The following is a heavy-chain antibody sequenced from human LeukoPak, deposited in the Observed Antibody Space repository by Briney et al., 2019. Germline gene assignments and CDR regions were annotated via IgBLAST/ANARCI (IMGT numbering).Heavy chain of an antibody. CDR2: IYYSGST. CDR1: GGSISSSRYY. J-gene: IGHJ3*02. Sequence: SETLSLTCTVSGGSISSSRYYWGWIRQPPGKGLEWIGTIYYSGSTYYNPSLKSRVTISVDTSKNLFSLKLSSVTAADTAVYYCARREDIVIVPAHAFDIWGQGTMVTVSS. CDR3: ARREDIVIVPAHAFDI. V-gene: IGHV4-39*01. D-gene: IGHD2-2*01.